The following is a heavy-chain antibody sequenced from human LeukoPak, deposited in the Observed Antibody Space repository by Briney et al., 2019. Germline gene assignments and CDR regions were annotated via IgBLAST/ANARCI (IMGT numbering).Heavy chain of an antibody. V-gene: IGHV4-4*09. J-gene: IGHJ6*02. CDR1: GGSISSYY. Sequence: SETLSLTCTVSGGSISSYYWSWIRQPPGKGLEWIGYIYTSGSTNYNPSLKSRVTISVDTSKNQFSLKLSSVTAADTAVYYCARVPLTDSSSWGRYYYYGMDVWGQGTTVTVSS. D-gene: IGHD6-13*01. CDR2: IYTSGST. CDR3: ARVPLTDSSSWGRYYYYGMDV.